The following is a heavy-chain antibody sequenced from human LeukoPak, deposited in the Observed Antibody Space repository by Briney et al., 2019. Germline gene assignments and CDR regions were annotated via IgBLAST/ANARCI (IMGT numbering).Heavy chain of an antibody. CDR2: ISGSGTRT. Sequence: GGSLRLSCEVSGFNFISYGMSWVRQAPGKGLEWVSLISGSGTRTNYAGSVKGRFTISRDNSKNTVYLQMDSLGAEDTAVYYCVRHKYDSNRSPSDIWGQGTKVTVSS. CDR1: GFNFISYG. J-gene: IGHJ3*02. CDR3: VRHKYDSNRSPSDI. V-gene: IGHV3-23*01. D-gene: IGHD3-22*01.